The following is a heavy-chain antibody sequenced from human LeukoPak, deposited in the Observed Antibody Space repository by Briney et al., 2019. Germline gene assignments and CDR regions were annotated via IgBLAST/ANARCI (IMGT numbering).Heavy chain of an antibody. J-gene: IGHJ4*02. D-gene: IGHD2-2*01. CDR1: GGSISSYY. Sequence: SETLSLTCTVSGGSISSYYWSWIRQPPGKGLEWIGYIYYSGSTNYNPSLKSRVTISVDTSKNQFSLKLSSVAAADTAVYYCARGGRYCSSTSCSYFDYWGQGTLVTVSS. CDR2: IYYSGST. V-gene: IGHV4-59*01. CDR3: ARGGRYCSSTSCSYFDY.